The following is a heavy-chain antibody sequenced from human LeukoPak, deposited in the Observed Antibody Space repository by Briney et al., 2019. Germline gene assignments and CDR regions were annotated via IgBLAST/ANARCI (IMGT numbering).Heavy chain of an antibody. V-gene: IGHV4-59*12. CDR1: GGAIGTFY. CDR3: AREKGSGLGYGMDV. Sequence: SETLSLTCVLSGGAIGTFYCGWIRQPPGKGLEWIGWVYYSGTTEYTKYNASLKSRVTISLDTSKKQFSLILTSVIPADTALYYCAREKGSGLGYGMDVWGQGTSVTVSS. D-gene: IGHD6-19*01. J-gene: IGHJ6*02. CDR2: VYYSGTTEYT.